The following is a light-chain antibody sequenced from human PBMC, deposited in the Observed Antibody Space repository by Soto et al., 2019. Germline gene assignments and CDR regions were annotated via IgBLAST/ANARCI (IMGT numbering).Light chain of an antibody. CDR1: QSVSNN. V-gene: IGKV3-15*01. CDR3: QQYNNWPGT. Sequence: EIVLTQSPATLPVSPGEGATLSCRASQSVSNNLARYQQKPGQAPRLLIYGASARATGIPVNFSGSGSGTEFTLTISSLQSEDFAVYYCQQYNNWPGTFGQGTKVDIK. J-gene: IGKJ1*01. CDR2: GAS.